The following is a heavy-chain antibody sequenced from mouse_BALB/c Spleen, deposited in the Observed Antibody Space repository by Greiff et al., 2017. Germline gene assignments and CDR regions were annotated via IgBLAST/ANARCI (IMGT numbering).Heavy chain of an antibody. Sequence: EVKVVESGTVLARPGASVKMSCKASGYSFTSYWMHWVKQRPGQGLEWIGAIYPGNSDTSYNQKFKGKAKLTAVTSASTAYMELSSLTNEDSAVYYCTRGGLGYWYFDVWGAGTTVTVSS. CDR2: IYPGNSDT. CDR3: TRGGLGYWYFDV. D-gene: IGHD4-1*01. CDR1: GYSFTSYW. J-gene: IGHJ1*01. V-gene: IGHV1-5*01.